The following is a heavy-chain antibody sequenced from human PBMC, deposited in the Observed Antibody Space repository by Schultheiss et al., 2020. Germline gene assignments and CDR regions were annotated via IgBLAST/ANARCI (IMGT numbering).Heavy chain of an antibody. Sequence: GGSLRLSCAASGFSVSTSYMSWVRQAPGKGLEWVSVIYGGGSTYYADSVKGRFSISRDRSKNTLYLQMNSLTVEDTAVYYCAKLWVTHSGWFDPWGQGTLVTVSS. D-gene: IGHD2-21*02. CDR1: GFSVSTSY. CDR2: IYGGGST. J-gene: IGHJ5*02. V-gene: IGHV3-53*01. CDR3: AKLWVTHSGWFDP.